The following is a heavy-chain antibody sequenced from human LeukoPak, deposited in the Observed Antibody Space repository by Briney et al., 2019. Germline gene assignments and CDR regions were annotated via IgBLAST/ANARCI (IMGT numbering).Heavy chain of an antibody. J-gene: IGHJ6*02. V-gene: IGHV3-21*01. CDR2: ISSSSSYI. D-gene: IGHD3-3*01. CDR3: ARDLHTIFGHHYGMDV. Sequence: PGGSLRLSCAASGFTFSSYSMNWVRQAPGKGLEWVSSISSSSSYIYYADSVKGRFTISRDNAKNSLYLQMNSLRAEDTAVYYCARDLHTIFGHHYGMDVWGQGTTVTVSS. CDR1: GFTFSSYS.